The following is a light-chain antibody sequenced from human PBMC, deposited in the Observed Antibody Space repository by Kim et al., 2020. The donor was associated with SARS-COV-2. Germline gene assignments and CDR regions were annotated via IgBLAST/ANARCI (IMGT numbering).Light chain of an antibody. V-gene: IGLV3-21*04. CDR1: NIGDKS. CDR2: YDN. J-gene: IGLJ2*01. Sequence: PGKTATITCGGNNIGDKSVHWYQQKPGQAPLLVLYYDNDRPSGIPERFSGSNSGNTATLTISTVEAGDEADYYCQVWDSSSDHVVFGGGTKLTVL. CDR3: QVWDSSSDHVV.